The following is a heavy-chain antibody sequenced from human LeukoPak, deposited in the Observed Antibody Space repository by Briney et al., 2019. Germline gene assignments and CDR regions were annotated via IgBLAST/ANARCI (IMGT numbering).Heavy chain of an antibody. CDR3: ARHSRTTGTSFDY. CDR1: GYSFTSYW. CDR2: IYPGDSDT. V-gene: IGHV5-51*01. D-gene: IGHD1-1*01. J-gene: IGHJ4*02. Sequence: GESLKISCKGSGYSFTSYWIGWVRQMPGKGLEWMGIIYPGDSDTRYSPSFQGQVTIYADKSISTAYLQWSSLKASDTAMYYCARHSRTTGTSFDYWGQGTLVTVSS.